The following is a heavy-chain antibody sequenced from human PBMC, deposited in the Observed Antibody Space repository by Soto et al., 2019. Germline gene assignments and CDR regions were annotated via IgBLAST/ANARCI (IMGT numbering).Heavy chain of an antibody. D-gene: IGHD5-12*01. J-gene: IGHJ4*02. CDR1: GFTFSSYA. Sequence: GGSLRLSCAASGFTFSSYAMSWVRQAPGKGLEWVSAISGSGGSTYYADSVKGRFTISRDNSKNTLYLQMNSLRAEDTAVYYCAKVLYGGYDSSSHFDYWGQGTLVTVSS. V-gene: IGHV3-23*01. CDR2: ISGSGGST. CDR3: AKVLYGGYDSSSHFDY.